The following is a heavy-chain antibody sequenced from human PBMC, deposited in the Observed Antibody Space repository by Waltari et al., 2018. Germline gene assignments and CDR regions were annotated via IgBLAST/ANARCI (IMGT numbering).Heavy chain of an antibody. J-gene: IGHJ3*02. V-gene: IGHV3-49*03. CDR2: IRSKAYGGTT. CDR3: TRGDAFDI. Sequence: EVQLVESGGGLVQPGRSLRLSCTASGFTFGGYAMSWFRQAPGKGLEWVGFIRSKAYGGTTEYAASVKGRFTISRDDSKSIAYLQMNSLKTEDTAVYYCTRGDAFDIWGQGTMVTVSS. CDR1: GFTFGGYA.